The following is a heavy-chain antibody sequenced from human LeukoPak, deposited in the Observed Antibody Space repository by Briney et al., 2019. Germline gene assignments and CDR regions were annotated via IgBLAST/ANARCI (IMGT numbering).Heavy chain of an antibody. J-gene: IGHJ6*03. D-gene: IGHD2-2*01. CDR2: IKQDGSEK. Sequence: PGGSLRLPCAASGFTFSSYWMSWVRQAPGKGLEWVANIKQDGSEKYYVDSVKGRFTISRDNAKNSLYLQMNSLRAEDTAVYYCARGVVPAAVNYYYYYYMDVWGKGTTVTVSS. V-gene: IGHV3-7*04. CDR1: GFTFSSYW. CDR3: ARGVVPAAVNYYYYYYMDV.